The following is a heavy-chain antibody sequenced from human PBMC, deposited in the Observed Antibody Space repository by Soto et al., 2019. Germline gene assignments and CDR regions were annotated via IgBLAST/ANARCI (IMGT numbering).Heavy chain of an antibody. CDR2: IKQDGSEK. J-gene: IGHJ4*02. Sequence: EVQLVESGGGLVQPGGSLRLSCATSGFTFSSYWMTWVRQAPGKGLEWVANIKQDGSEKYYVDSVKGRFTISRDNAKNSLYLQMNSLRAEDTAVYYCARHLCSGGSCLFDYWGQGTLVTVSS. D-gene: IGHD2-15*01. V-gene: IGHV3-7*02. CDR1: GFTFSSYW. CDR3: ARHLCSGGSCLFDY.